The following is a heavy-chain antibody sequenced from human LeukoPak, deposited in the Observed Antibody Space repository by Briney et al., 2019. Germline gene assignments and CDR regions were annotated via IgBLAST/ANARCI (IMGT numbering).Heavy chain of an antibody. D-gene: IGHD6-13*01. CDR3: AKDSSLGSSSWYFPYYFDY. V-gene: IGHV3-23*01. CDR2: ISGSGGST. CDR1: GFTFSRYA. Sequence: GVPLTLSCAASGFTFSRYAMSWVRQAPGKGLEWVSAISGSGGSTYYADSVKGRFTISRDNSKNTLYLQMNSLRAEDTAVYYCAKDSSLGSSSWYFPYYFDYWGQGTLVTVSS. J-gene: IGHJ4*02.